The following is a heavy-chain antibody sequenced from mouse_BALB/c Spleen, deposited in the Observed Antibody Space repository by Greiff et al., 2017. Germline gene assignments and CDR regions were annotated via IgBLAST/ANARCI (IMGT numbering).Heavy chain of an antibody. CDR3: ARGGITTAHFDY. CDR1: GYAFSSYW. CDR2: IYPGDGDT. J-gene: IGHJ2*01. D-gene: IGHD1-2*01. V-gene: IGHV1-80*01. Sequence: VQLQQSGAELVRPGSSVKISCKASGYAFSSYWMNWVKQRPGQGLEWIGQIYPGDGDTNYNGKFTGKATLTADKSSSTAYMQLSSLTSEDSAVYFCARGGITTAHFDYWGQGTTLTVAS.